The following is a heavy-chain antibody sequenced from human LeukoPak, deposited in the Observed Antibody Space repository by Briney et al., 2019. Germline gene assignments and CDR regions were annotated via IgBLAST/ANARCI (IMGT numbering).Heavy chain of an antibody. Sequence: GGSLRLSCAASGFSFSTYSMNWVRQAPGKGLEWVAYISSSGVTIYYADSVKGRFTISRDNAKNSLYLQMNSLRAEDTAVYYCARDQGGTTKGDYWGQGTLVTVSS. V-gene: IGHV3-48*04. D-gene: IGHD1-26*01. CDR2: ISSSGVTI. CDR1: GFSFSTYS. CDR3: ARDQGGTTKGDY. J-gene: IGHJ4*02.